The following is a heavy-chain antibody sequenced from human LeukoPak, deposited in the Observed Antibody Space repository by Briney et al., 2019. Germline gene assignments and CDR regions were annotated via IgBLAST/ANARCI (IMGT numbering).Heavy chain of an antibody. CDR3: ARVPYSSGWYEFYFDY. CDR1: GFTFSSYW. V-gene: IGHV3-7*01. J-gene: IGHJ4*02. Sequence: GGSLRLSCAASGFTFSSYWMSWVRQAPGKGLEWVANIKQDGSEKYYVDSVKGRFTISRDNAKNSLYPQMNSLRAEDTAVYYCARVPYSSGWYEFYFDYWGQGTLVTVSS. D-gene: IGHD6-19*01. CDR2: IKQDGSEK.